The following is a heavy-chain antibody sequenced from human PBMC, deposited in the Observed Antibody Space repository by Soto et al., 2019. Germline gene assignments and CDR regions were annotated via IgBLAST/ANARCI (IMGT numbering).Heavy chain of an antibody. V-gene: IGHV1-69*02. CDR2: VNPIVSMS. CDR1: GDTFSFYT. J-gene: IGHJ4*02. D-gene: IGHD3-10*01. CDR3: PATSGSGYRAFDY. Sequence: QVQLVQSGAEVKKPGSSVKVSCKASGDTFSFYTINWVRQAPGLGLEWMGRVNPIVSMSNYAQKFQGRVTITADKSTNTAYMQLSSLRSEDTAIYYCPATSGSGYRAFDYWGQGALVTVSS.